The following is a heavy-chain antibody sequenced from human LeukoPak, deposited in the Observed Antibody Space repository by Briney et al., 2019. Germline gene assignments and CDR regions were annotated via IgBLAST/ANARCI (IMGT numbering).Heavy chain of an antibody. CDR1: GFTFSSYA. CDR2: ISSNGGST. J-gene: IGHJ5*02. D-gene: IGHD3-10*01. CDR3: AKDRYYYGSGSYLLRNNWFDP. Sequence: GGSLRLSCSASGFTFSSYAMHWVRQAPGKGLEYVSAISSNGGSTYYADSVKGRFTISRDNSKNTLYLQMSSLRAEDTAVYYCAKDRYYYGSGSYLLRNNWFDPWGQGTLVTVSS. V-gene: IGHV3-64D*06.